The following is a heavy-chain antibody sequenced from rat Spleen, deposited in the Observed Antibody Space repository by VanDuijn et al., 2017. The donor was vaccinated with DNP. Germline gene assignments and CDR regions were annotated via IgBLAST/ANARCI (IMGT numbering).Heavy chain of an antibody. V-gene: IGHV5-22*01. D-gene: IGHD1-2*01. CDR1: GFTFSDYY. CDR2: ISYEGSST. J-gene: IGHJ2*01. Sequence: EVQLVESGGGLVQPGRSLKLSCAASGFTFSDYYMAWVRQAPKKGLEWVASISYEGSSTYYGDSVKGRFTISRDNAKSTLYLQMDSLRSEDTATYYCARALHYYSSSLDYWGQGVMVTVSS. CDR3: ARALHYYSSSLDY.